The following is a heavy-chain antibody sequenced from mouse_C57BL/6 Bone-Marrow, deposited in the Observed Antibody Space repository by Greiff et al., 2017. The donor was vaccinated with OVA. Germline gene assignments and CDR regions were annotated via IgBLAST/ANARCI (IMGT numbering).Heavy chain of an antibody. V-gene: IGHV5-6*02. CDR1: GFTFSSYG. Sequence: EVKLVESGGDLVKPGGSLKLSCAASGFTFSSYGMSWVRQTPDKRLEWVATISSGGSYTYYPDSVKGRFTISRDNAKNTLYLQMSSLKSEDTAMYYCARRALYYGRVDYYAMDYWGQGTSVTVSS. J-gene: IGHJ4*01. D-gene: IGHD1-1*01. CDR3: ARRALYYGRVDYYAMDY. CDR2: ISSGGSYT.